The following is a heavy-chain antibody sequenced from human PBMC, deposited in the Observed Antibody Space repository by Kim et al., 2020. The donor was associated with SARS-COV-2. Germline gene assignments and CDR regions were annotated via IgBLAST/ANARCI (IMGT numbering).Heavy chain of an antibody. D-gene: IGHD3-10*01. J-gene: IGHJ4*02. CDR3: ARDRAGITMVRGVIDY. Sequence: GGSLRLSCAASGFTFSSYGMHWVRQAPGKGLEWVAVISYDGSNKYYADSVKGRFTISRDNSKNTLYLQMNSLRAEDTAVYYCARDRAGITMVRGVIDYWGQGTLVTVSP. CDR1: GFTFSSYG. CDR2: ISYDGSNK. V-gene: IGHV3-33*05.